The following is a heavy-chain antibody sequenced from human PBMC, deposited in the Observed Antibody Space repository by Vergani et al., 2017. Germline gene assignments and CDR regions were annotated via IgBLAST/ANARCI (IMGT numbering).Heavy chain of an antibody. Sequence: EVQLVESGGGLVKPGGSLSLSCAASGFPFSSYSMNWVRQAPGKGLDGVSSISSSSSYIYYADSGKGRFTISRDNAKNSLYLQMNSLRAEDTAVYYCARVGPFTIFGPFDYWGQGTLVTVSS. D-gene: IGHD3-3*01. CDR2: ISSSSSYI. CDR1: GFPFSSYS. CDR3: ARVGPFTIFGPFDY. J-gene: IGHJ4*02. V-gene: IGHV3-21*01.